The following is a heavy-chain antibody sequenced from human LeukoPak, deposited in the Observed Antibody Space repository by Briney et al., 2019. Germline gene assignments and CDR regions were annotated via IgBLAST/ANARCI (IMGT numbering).Heavy chain of an antibody. D-gene: IGHD3-10*01. CDR3: AKRGVVIRVVLVGFHKEAYYFDS. V-gene: IGHV3-23*01. CDR1: GITLSNYG. Sequence: GGSLRLSCAVSGITLSNYGMSWVRQAPGKGLEWVAGIGGSGGRTYYADSVKGRFTISRDSPKNTLYLQMNSLRAEDTAVYFCAKRGVVIRVVLVGFHKEAYYFDSWGQGALVTVSS. CDR2: IGGSGGRT. J-gene: IGHJ4*02.